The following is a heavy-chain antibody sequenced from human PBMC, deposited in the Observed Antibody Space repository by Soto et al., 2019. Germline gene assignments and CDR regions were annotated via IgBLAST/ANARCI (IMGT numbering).Heavy chain of an antibody. CDR3: VLVPAASSFDY. Sequence: SVKMSCRASGGTFSSDAISWVRQAPGQGGEWMGGSIPICGTANYAKKFQGRVTITADESTSTAYMELSSLRSEDTAVYSCVLVPAASSFDYWGQGTLVTVSS. D-gene: IGHD2-2*01. J-gene: IGHJ4*02. CDR1: GGTFSSDA. V-gene: IGHV1-69*13. CDR2: SIPICGTA.